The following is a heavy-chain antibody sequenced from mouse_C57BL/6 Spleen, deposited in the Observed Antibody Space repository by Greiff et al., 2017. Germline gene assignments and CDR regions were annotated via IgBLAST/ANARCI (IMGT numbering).Heavy chain of an antibody. CDR3: ARGCYCSNYRWYFDV. J-gene: IGHJ1*03. Sequence: VQLQQSGPELVKPGASVKISCKASGYAFSSSWMNWVKQRPGKGLEWIGRIYPGDGDTNYNGKFKGKATLTADKSSSTAYMQLSSLTSEDSAVYFCARGCYCSNYRWYFDVWGTGTTVTVSS. D-gene: IGHD2-5*01. CDR1: GYAFSSSW. V-gene: IGHV1-82*01. CDR2: IYPGDGDT.